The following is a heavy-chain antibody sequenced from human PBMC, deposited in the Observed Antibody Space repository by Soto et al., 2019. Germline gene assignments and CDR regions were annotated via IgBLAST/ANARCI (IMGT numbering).Heavy chain of an antibody. CDR2: INHSGST. CDR1: GGPFSGYY. CDR3: TRHSPQAAMCCD. V-gene: IGHV4-34*01. D-gene: IGHD5-18*01. Sequence: SETLSLTCAVYGGPFSGYYWSWIRQPPGKGLEWIGEINHSGSTNYNPSLKSRVSISVDRSKNQFSLKLSSVTAADTAVYYCTRHSPQAAMCCDWGQGTLVTVSS. J-gene: IGHJ4*02.